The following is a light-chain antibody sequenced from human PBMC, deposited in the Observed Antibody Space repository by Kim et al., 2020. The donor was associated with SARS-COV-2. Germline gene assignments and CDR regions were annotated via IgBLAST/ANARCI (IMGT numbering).Light chain of an antibody. CDR2: LAS. Sequence: AAVGDRVTITCRTSQDISNYLALYQQKPGKVPKLLIYLASTFQSGVPSRFSGSGSGTDFALTISSLQPEDVATYYCQKYGDAPLAFGGGTKVDIK. CDR1: QDISNY. J-gene: IGKJ4*01. CDR3: QKYGDAPLA. V-gene: IGKV1-27*01.